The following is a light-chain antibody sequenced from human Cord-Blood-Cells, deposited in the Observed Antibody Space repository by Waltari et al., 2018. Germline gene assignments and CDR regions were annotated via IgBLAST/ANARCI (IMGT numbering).Light chain of an antibody. V-gene: IGLV2-14*01. CDR3: SSYTSSSTLYV. CDR1: SSDVGGYNY. J-gene: IGLJ1*01. Sequence: QSALTQPASVSGSPGQSITISCTGTSSDVGGYNYVSWYQQHPGKAPKLMIYDVSKRPSGVSHRFSGSKSGNPASLTISGLQAEDEADYYCSSYTSSSTLYVFGTGTKVTVL. CDR2: DVS.